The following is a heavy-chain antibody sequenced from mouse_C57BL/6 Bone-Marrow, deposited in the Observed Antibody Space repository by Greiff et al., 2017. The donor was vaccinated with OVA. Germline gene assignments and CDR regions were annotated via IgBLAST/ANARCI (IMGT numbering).Heavy chain of an antibody. CDR2: INPNNGGT. CDR3: ARRGAGDRNYLRDAIDC. J-gene: IGHJ4*01. D-gene: IGHD2-5*01. Sequence: EVQLQQSGPELVKPGASVKIPCKASGYTFADYNMDWVKQSHGKSLEWIGDINPNNGGTIYNQKFKGKATLTVDKSSSTAYMELRSLTSKDNAVYNCARRGAGDRNYLRDAIDCWGQGTSVTVSS. CDR1: GYTFADYN. V-gene: IGHV1-18*01.